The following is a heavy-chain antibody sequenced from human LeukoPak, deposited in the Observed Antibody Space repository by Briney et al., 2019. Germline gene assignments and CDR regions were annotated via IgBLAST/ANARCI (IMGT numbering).Heavy chain of an antibody. D-gene: IGHD6-6*01. V-gene: IGHV4-39*01. CDR3: ARRIAAYLFDY. J-gene: IGHJ4*02. CDR1: GGSISSSSYY. Sequence: SETLSLTCTVSGGSISSSSYYWGWIRQPPGKGLEWIGSIYYSGSTYYNPSLKSRVTISVDTSKNQFSLKLSSVTAADTAVYYCARRIAAYLFDYWGQGTLVTVSS. CDR2: IYYSGST.